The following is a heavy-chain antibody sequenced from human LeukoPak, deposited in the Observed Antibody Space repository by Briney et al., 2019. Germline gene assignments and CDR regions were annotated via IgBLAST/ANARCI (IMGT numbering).Heavy chain of an antibody. CDR2: ISSSSSYI. V-gene: IGHV3-21*01. D-gene: IGHD3-22*01. CDR3: ARDGITMIVPRAFDI. J-gene: IGHJ3*02. Sequence: PGGSLRLSCAASGFTFSSYSMNWVRQGPGKGLEWVSSISSSSSYIYYADSVKGRFTISRDNAKNSLYLQMNSLRAEDTAVYYCARDGITMIVPRAFDIWGQGTMVTVSS. CDR1: GFTFSSYS.